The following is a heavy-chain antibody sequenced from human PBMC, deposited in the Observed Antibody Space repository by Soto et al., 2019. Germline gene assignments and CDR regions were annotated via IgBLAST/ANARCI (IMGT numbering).Heavy chain of an antibody. CDR1: GHTFTSYG. CDR3: ARGGYGKTDFDN. Sequence: ASVKVSCKASGHTFTSYGISWVRQAPGQGLEWMGWISTYKGNTKYAQKLQDRVTMTTDTSTSTAYMELRSLRSDDTAVYYCARGGYGKTDFDNWGQGTLVTVSS. J-gene: IGHJ4*02. V-gene: IGHV1-18*01. D-gene: IGHD5-12*01. CDR2: ISTYKGNT.